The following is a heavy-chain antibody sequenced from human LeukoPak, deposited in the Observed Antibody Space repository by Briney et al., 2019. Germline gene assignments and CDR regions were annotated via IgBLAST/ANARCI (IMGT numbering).Heavy chain of an antibody. D-gene: IGHD3-10*01. CDR3: AGHFDSATNC. Sequence: GGSLRLSCAASGFIVSSNYMTWVRQAPGKGLEWVSILYISGGTYYADSVKGRFTISRDNSKNTVYLQMNSLRAEDTAVYYCAGHFDSATNCWGQGTLVTVSS. CDR1: GFIVSSNY. J-gene: IGHJ4*02. V-gene: IGHV3-53*01. CDR2: LYISGGT.